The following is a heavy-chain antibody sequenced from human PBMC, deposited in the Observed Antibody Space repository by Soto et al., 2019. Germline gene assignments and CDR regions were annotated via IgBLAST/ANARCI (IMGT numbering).Heavy chain of an antibody. Sequence: SETLSLTCTVSGGSISSSSYYWGWIRQPPGKGLEWIGSIYYSGSTYYNPSLKSRVPISVDTSKNQFSLKLSSVTAADTAVYYCARGRNLVRGFITKYYFDYWGQGTLVTVYS. V-gene: IGHV4-39*01. D-gene: IGHD3-10*01. CDR2: IYYSGST. CDR1: GGSISSSSYY. CDR3: ARGRNLVRGFITKYYFDY. J-gene: IGHJ4*02.